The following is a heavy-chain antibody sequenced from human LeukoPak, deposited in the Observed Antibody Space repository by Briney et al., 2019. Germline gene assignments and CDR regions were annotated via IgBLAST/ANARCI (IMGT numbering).Heavy chain of an antibody. V-gene: IGHV3-23*01. D-gene: IGHD3-16*01. J-gene: IGHJ4*02. CDR2: ISGGGDNR. Sequence: GGTLRLSCAASGFTFSTYSMTWVRQAPGKGLGWGSIISGGGDNRYYADSVKGRFTISRDNSKNTLYLQMNSLRAEDTAVYYCAKGQITRSDRFDYWGQGTLVTVSS. CDR3: AKGQITRSDRFDY. CDR1: GFTFSTYS.